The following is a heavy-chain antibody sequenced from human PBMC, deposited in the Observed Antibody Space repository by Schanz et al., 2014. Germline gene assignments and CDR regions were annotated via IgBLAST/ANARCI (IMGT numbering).Heavy chain of an antibody. J-gene: IGHJ4*02. D-gene: IGHD5-12*01. Sequence: VQLVESGGSVVQPGRSLRLSCAGSGFSFSDYGMHWVRQAPGKGLEWISALSGSSGGTYYADSVKGRFSISRDNSKNTLYLQMNSLRGEDTAVYYCAKADLVATIWTAFDYWGQGTLVTVSS. CDR3: AKADLVATIWTAFDY. V-gene: IGHV3-23*04. CDR2: LSGSSGGT. CDR1: GFSFSDYG.